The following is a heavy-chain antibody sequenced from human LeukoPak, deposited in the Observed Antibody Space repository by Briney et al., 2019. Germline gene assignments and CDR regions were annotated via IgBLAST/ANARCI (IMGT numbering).Heavy chain of an antibody. J-gene: IGHJ3*02. CDR3: AKEQYQLLFDAFDI. D-gene: IGHD2-2*01. Sequence: GGSLRLSCAASGFTFSSYWMHWVRQTPEKGLVWVSRIDTDGSSTIYADSVKGRFTISRDNAKNTLFLQMNSLRAEDTAVYYCAKEQYQLLFDAFDIWGQGTMVTVSS. V-gene: IGHV3-74*01. CDR2: IDTDGSST. CDR1: GFTFSSYW.